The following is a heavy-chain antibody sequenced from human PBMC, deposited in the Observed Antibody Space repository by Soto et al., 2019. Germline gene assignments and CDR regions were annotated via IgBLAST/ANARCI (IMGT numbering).Heavy chain of an antibody. V-gene: IGHV4-59*01. J-gene: IGHJ4*02. CDR1: GGSISIYY. CDR2: IYYSGST. Sequence: KPSETLSLTCTVSGGSISIYYWSWIRQPPGKGLEWIGYIYYSGSTNYNPSLKSRVTISVDTSKSQFSLKLSSVTAADTAVYYCARSGYYRNYFDYWGQGTLVTVSS. CDR3: ARSGYYRNYFDY. D-gene: IGHD3-22*01.